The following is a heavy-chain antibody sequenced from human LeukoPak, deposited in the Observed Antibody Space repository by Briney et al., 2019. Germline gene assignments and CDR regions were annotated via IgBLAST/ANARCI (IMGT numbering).Heavy chain of an antibody. D-gene: IGHD2-15*01. V-gene: IGHV3-23*01. Sequence: GGSLRLSCVASGFTFSNHAMSWLRQAPGKGLEWVSVISGSGDSTYYADSVKGRFTISRDNSKNTLYLQMNSLRAEDTAVYYCAKAPVLGYCSGGSCYPYFDYWGQGTLVTVSS. CDR3: AKAPVLGYCSGGSCYPYFDY. CDR2: ISGSGDST. J-gene: IGHJ4*02. CDR1: GFTFSNHA.